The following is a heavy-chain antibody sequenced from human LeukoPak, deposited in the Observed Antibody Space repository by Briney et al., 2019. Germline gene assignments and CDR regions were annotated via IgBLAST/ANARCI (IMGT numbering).Heavy chain of an antibody. Sequence: SETLSLTCTVSGGSISSYYWSWIRQPPGKGLEWIGYIYDSGSTNYNPSLKSRVTISVDTSKNQFSLKLSSVTAADTAVYYCARVGFYGPLDWFDSWGQGTLVTVSS. CDR3: ARVGFYGPLDWFDS. CDR1: GGSISSYY. J-gene: IGHJ5*01. CDR2: IYDSGST. V-gene: IGHV4-59*12. D-gene: IGHD1-14*01.